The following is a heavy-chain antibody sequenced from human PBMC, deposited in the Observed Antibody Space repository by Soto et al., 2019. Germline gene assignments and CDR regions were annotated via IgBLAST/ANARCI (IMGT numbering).Heavy chain of an antibody. Sequence: SETLSLTCTVSGGSISSYYWSWIRQPPGKGLEWIGYIYYSGSTNYNPSLKSRVTISVDTSKNQFSLKLSSVTAADTAVYYCGREAVARTGFDYWGQGTLVTVFS. J-gene: IGHJ4*02. V-gene: IGHV4-59*01. D-gene: IGHD6-19*01. CDR1: GGSISSYY. CDR2: IYYSGST. CDR3: GREAVARTGFDY.